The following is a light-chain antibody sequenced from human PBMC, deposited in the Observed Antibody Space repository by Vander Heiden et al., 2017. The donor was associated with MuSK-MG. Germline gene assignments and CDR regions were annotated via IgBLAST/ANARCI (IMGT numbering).Light chain of an antibody. V-gene: IGLV6-57*01. CDR3: QSYDGTTPFV. CDR2: EDD. Sequence: NFMLTQPHSVSASPGTTVPIPCTRRRGSIASNYVQWYQQRPGSSPATVIYEDDQRPSGVPDRFSGSIDSSSNAASLTISGLKTEDEADYYGQSYDGTTPFVFGTGTKVTVV. J-gene: IGLJ1*01. CDR1: RGSIASNY.